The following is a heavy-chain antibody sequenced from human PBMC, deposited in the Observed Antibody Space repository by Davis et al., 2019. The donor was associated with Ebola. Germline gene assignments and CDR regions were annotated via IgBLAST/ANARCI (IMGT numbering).Heavy chain of an antibody. Sequence: MPSETLSLTCAVYGGSFSDYYWSWIRQPPGKGLERIGDVYDSETTNYNPSLNSRVTMSVGTTNNQFFLKLSSVTAADTAVYYCARGIRDGAGDWFDPWGQGTLVTVSS. CDR2: VYDSETT. CDR1: GGSFSDYY. CDR3: ARGIRDGAGDWFDP. V-gene: IGHV4-59*01. J-gene: IGHJ5*02. D-gene: IGHD2/OR15-2a*01.